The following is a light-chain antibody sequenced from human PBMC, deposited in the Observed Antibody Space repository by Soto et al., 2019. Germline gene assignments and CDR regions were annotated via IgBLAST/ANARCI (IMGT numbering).Light chain of an antibody. V-gene: IGKV1-39*01. CDR1: QVIRND. CDR3: QQSYSTPWT. CDR2: ASS. Sequence: DIQMTQSPSSLSASVVDRVTITFRASQVIRNDLGWYQQKPGKAPKLLIYASSSLQSGVPSRFSGSGSGTDFTLTISSLQPGDFATYYCQQSYSTPWTFGQGTKVDIK. J-gene: IGKJ1*01.